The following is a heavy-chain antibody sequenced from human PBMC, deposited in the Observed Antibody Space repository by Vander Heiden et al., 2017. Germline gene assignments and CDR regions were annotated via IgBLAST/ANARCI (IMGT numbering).Heavy chain of an antibody. CDR1: GDSVSSNNVA. CDR2: TYYKSKWNN. J-gene: IGHJ4*02. CDR3: ARGDQGFDY. Sequence: QVPLQQSGPGLVKPSQTLSLTCAISGDSVSSNNVAWNWIRQSPSRGLEWLGRTYYKSKWNNNYAVSVKSRIIINPDTSRNQFSLQLNSVTPEDTAVYFCARGDQGFDYWGQGILVTVSS. V-gene: IGHV6-1*01.